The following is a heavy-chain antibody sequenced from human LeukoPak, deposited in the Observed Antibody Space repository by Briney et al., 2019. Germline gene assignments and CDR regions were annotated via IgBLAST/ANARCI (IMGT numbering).Heavy chain of an antibody. CDR1: GYNFTSYY. V-gene: IGHV1-46*01. J-gene: IGHJ5*02. CDR3: ASLFSSGPLGGP. Sequence: ASVKVSCKASGYNFTSYYMHWVRQAPGQGLEWMGIINPSGGSTSYAQKFQGRVTMTRDTSTSTVYMELSSLRSEDTAVYYCASLFSSGPLGGPWGQGTLVTVSS. CDR2: INPSGGST. D-gene: IGHD3-22*01.